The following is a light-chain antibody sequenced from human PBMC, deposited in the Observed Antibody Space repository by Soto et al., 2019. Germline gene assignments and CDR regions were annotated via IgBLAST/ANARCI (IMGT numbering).Light chain of an antibody. V-gene: IGKV4-1*01. CDR3: QQYYTTPPA. Sequence: DIVMTQSPDPLAVSLGERATINCKSSQSVLYSPNSKNYLAWFQQKPGQPPKLIIYWASTRESGVPDRFSGSGSGTDFTLTISSLQAEDVAVYYCQQYYTTPPAFGPGTKVDIK. CDR1: QSVLYSPNSKNY. J-gene: IGKJ3*01. CDR2: WAS.